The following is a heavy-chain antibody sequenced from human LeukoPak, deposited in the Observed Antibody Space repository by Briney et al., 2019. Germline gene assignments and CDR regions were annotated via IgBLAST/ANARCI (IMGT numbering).Heavy chain of an antibody. CDR3: ARSYYDSSGYWESDAFDI. CDR2: IYSGGST. J-gene: IGHJ3*02. V-gene: IGHV3-53*01. D-gene: IGHD3-22*01. Sequence: PGGSLRLSCAASGFTVSSNYMSWVRQAPGKGLEWVSVIYSGGSTYYADSVKGRFTISRDNSKNTLYLQMNSLRAEDTAVYYCARSYYDSSGYWESDAFDIWGQGTIVTVSS. CDR1: GFTVSSNY.